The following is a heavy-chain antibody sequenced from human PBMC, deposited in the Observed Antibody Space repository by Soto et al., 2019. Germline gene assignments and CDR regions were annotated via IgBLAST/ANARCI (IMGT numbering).Heavy chain of an antibody. CDR1: GGTFSSYA. J-gene: IGHJ4*02. CDR3: AEFRGYSYGSNY. D-gene: IGHD5-18*01. Sequence: GASVKVSCKASGGTFSSYAISWVRQAPGQGLEWMGGIIPIFGTANYAQKFQGRVTITADKSTSTAYMELSSLRSEDTAVYYCAEFRGYSYGSNYWGQGTLVTVSS. CDR2: IIPIFGTA. V-gene: IGHV1-69*06.